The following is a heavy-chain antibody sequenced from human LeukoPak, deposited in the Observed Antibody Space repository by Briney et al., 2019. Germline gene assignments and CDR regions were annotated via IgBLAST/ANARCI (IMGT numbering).Heavy chain of an antibody. J-gene: IGHJ4*02. V-gene: IGHV3-48*03. Sequence: GGSLTLSCEDSGFTFRSYEMNWVRQAPGKGLEWIAYLSSSGSAFSYADSVKGRFTISRDNSKNTLYLQMISLRAEDTAVYYCAKIIRYFPGDYWGQGTLVTVSS. CDR3: AKIIRYFPGDY. CDR2: LSSSGSAF. CDR1: GFTFRSYE. D-gene: IGHD1-14*01.